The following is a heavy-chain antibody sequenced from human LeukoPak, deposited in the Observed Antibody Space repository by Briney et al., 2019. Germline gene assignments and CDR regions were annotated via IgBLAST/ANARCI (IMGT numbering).Heavy chain of an antibody. CDR1: GFAFSSYW. CDR3: ARGGGLDV. Sequence: GGSLRLSCAASGFAFSSYWMNWARQAPGKGLEWVASINHNGNVNYYVDSVKGRFTVSRDNAKNSLYLQMSNLRAEDTAVYFCARGGGLDVWGQGATVTVSS. D-gene: IGHD3-16*01. CDR2: INHNGNVN. V-gene: IGHV3-7*03. J-gene: IGHJ6*02.